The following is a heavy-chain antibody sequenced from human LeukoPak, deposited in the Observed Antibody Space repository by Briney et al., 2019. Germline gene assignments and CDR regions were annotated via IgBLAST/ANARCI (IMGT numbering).Heavy chain of an antibody. J-gene: IGHJ1*01. CDR1: GGPINDYY. D-gene: IGHD3-10*01. CDR2: IYYSGST. V-gene: IGHV4-59*13. Sequence: SEPLSLTCTVSGGPINDYYWNWIPQPPGKGLEWIQYIYYSGSTNSNPSLKSRVTMSVATSQTRFPLRLSSVTSADTAVYYCARGYYHSGTYSGYFQDWGEGTLVTVSS. CDR3: ARGYYHSGTYSGYFQD.